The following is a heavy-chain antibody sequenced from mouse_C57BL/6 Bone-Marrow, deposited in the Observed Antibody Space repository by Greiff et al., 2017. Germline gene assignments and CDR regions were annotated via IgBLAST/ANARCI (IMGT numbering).Heavy chain of an antibody. V-gene: IGHV1-50*01. D-gene: IGHD2-12*01. CDR2: IDPSDSYT. J-gene: IGHJ4*01. CDR1: GYTFTSYW. Sequence: QVQLQQPGAELVKPGASVKLSCKASGYTFTSYWMQWVKQRPGQGLEWIGDIDPSDSYTNYNQKFKGKATLTVDTSSSTAYMQLSSLTSEDSAVYYCAGEGLLFLDYAMDYWGQGTSVTVSS. CDR3: AGEGLLFLDYAMDY.